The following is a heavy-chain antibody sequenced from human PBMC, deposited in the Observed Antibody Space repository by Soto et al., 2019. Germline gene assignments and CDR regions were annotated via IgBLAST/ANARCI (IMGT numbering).Heavy chain of an antibody. V-gene: IGHV3-15*01. CDR3: TKVLGYCSGGNCFTFDY. D-gene: IGHD2-15*01. Sequence: EVQLVESGGGLVTPGGSLRLSCAASGFPFSKAWMRWVRQVPGKGLEWVARIKSKADGGTTDYAAPVKGRFTISSDDSINTLYLQMNSLKTEDTAVYYCTKVLGYCSGGNCFTFDYWGQGAVVTVSS. CDR1: GFPFSKAW. J-gene: IGHJ4*02. CDR2: IKSKADGGTT.